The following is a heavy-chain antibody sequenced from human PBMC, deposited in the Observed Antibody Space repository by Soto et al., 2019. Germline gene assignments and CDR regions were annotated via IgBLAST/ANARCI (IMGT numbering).Heavy chain of an antibody. Sequence: PSETLSLTCTVSGGSISSYYWSWIRQPPGKGLEWIGYIYYTGATNYNPSPASRVATSVDTSTQQFTLNLRSLTAADTARSYYSRVTTSSGWSLFDSWGQGMLVTVSS. J-gene: IGHJ4*02. D-gene: IGHD6-13*01. CDR3: SRVTTSSGWSLFDS. CDR2: IYYTGAT. CDR1: GGSISSYY. V-gene: IGHV4-59*01.